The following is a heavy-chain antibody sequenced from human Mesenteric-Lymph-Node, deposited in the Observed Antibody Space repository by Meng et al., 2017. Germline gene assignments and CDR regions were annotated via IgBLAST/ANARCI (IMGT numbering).Heavy chain of an antibody. CDR3: ATVFDSSGYYSTDNWFDP. J-gene: IGHJ5*02. CDR2: ISSSGSTI. CDR1: GFTFSSYE. D-gene: IGHD3-22*01. V-gene: IGHV3-48*03. Sequence: LSLTCAASGFTFSSYEMNWVRQAPGKGLEWVSYISSSGSTIYYADSVKGRFTISRDNAKNSLYLQMNSLRAEDTAVYYCATVFDSSGYYSTDNWFDPWGQGTLVTVSS.